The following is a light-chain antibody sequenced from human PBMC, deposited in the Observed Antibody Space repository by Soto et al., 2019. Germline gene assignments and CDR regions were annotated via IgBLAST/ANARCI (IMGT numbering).Light chain of an antibody. J-gene: IGKJ5*01. CDR3: QQRSNWPPIT. CDR2: DAS. Sequence: TQSLATLSVSPGDRATLSCRASQTISSNLAWYQQKPGQAPRLLIYDASNRATGIPARFSGSGSGTDFTLTISSLEPEDFAVYYCQQRSNWPPITFGQRTRLEIK. CDR1: QTISSN. V-gene: IGKV3-11*01.